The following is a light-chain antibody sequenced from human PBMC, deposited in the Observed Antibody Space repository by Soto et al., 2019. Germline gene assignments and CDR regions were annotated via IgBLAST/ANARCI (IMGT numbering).Light chain of an antibody. V-gene: IGKV3-20*01. CDR1: QSVSSSY. Sequence: EIVLTQSPGTLSLSPGERVTLSCRASQSVSSSYLAWYQQKPGQAPRLLIYGASSRATGIPDRFSGSVSGTGFTLTISRLEPEDFAVYYCQQYGSSPPWTFGQGTKVDIK. J-gene: IGKJ1*01. CDR3: QQYGSSPPWT. CDR2: GAS.